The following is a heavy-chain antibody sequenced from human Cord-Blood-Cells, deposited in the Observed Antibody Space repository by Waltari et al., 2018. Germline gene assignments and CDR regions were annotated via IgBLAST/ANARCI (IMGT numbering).Heavy chain of an antibody. V-gene: IGHV4-34*01. CDR2: INHSGST. CDR1: GGSFSGYY. CDR3: ARVGAGSPGGFDY. D-gene: IGHD6-25*01. J-gene: IGHJ4*02. Sequence: QVQLQQWGAGLLKPSETLSLTCAVYGGSFSGYYWSWTRQPPGNGLEWIGEINHSGSTNYNPSLKSRVTISVDTSKNQFSLKLSSVTAADTAVYYCARVGAGSPGGFDYWGQGTLVTVSS.